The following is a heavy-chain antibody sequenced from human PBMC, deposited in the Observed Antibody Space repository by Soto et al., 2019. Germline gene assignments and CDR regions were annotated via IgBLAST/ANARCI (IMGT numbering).Heavy chain of an antibody. CDR3: ARDVGFLMPGTIDRSEY. D-gene: IGHD1-1*01. CDR2: ISAYNGNT. CDR1: GYTFTSYG. Sequence: QVQLVQSGAEVKKPGASVKVSCKASGYTFTSYGISWVRQAPGQGLEWMGWISAYNGNTNYAQKLQGRVTMTTDTSTITAYMELRSLRSDETAVYYCARDVGFLMPGTIDRSEYWGQGTLVTVSS. V-gene: IGHV1-18*01. J-gene: IGHJ4*02.